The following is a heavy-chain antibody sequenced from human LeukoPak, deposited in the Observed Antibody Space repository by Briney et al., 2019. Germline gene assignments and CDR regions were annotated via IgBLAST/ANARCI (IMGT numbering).Heavy chain of an antibody. D-gene: IGHD3-22*01. Sequence: GGSLRLSCAASGFTFSSYWMSWVRQAPGKGLEWVANIKQDGSEKYYVDSVKGRFTISRDNAKNSLYLQMNSLRAEDTAVYYCARVAMIVVEGEYYFDYWGQGTLVTVSS. V-gene: IGHV3-7*01. CDR2: IKQDGSEK. J-gene: IGHJ4*02. CDR1: GFTFSSYW. CDR3: ARVAMIVVEGEYYFDY.